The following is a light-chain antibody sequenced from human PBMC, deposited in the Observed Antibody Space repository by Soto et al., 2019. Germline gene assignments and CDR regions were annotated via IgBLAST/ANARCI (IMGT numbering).Light chain of an antibody. CDR3: QQYNHWPLT. Sequence: DIQMTQSPSSLSASVGDRVTITCRASQSISSYLNWYQQKPGKAPKLLIYAASSLQSGVPSRFSGSGTGTDFTLTICSLQSEDFAVYYCQQYNHWPLTFGGGTKVDIK. V-gene: IGKV1-39*01. CDR1: QSISSY. CDR2: AAS. J-gene: IGKJ4*01.